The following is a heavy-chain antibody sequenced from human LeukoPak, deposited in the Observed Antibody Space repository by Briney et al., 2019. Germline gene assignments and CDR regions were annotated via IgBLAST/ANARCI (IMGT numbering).Heavy chain of an antibody. V-gene: IGHV3-23*01. J-gene: IGHJ4*02. CDR1: GFTFSSYA. CDR2: ISGSGGST. CDR3: AKDLGEGRITIFGVVISPFDY. Sequence: GGSLRFSCAASGFTFSSYAMSWVRQAPGNGLEWVSAISGSGGSTYYADSVKGRFTISRDNSKNTLYLQMNSLRAEDTAVYYCAKDLGEGRITIFGVVISPFDYWGQGTLVTVSS. D-gene: IGHD3-3*01.